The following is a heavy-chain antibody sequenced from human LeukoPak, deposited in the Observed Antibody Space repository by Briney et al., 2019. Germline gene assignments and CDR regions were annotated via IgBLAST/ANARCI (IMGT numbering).Heavy chain of an antibody. J-gene: IGHJ4*02. V-gene: IGHV5-51*01. Sequence: GESLKISCKGSGYSFTSYWIGWVRQMPGKGLEWMGIIYPGDSDTRYSPSFQGQVTISADKSISTAYLQWSSLKASDTAMYYCARSSFGCSGGSCYHDYWGQGTLVTVSS. D-gene: IGHD2-15*01. CDR1: GYSFTSYW. CDR3: ARSSFGCSGGSCYHDY. CDR2: IYPGDSDT.